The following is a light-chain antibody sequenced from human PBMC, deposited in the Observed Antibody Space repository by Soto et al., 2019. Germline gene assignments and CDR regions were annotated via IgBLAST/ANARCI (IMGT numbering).Light chain of an antibody. Sequence: QSVLTQPPSVSGAPGQRVTISCTGSSSNIGAGYGVHWYQQLPGAAPKLLIYANSNRPSGVPDRFSGSKSGTSASLAITGLQAEDEADYYCQSYDSSLSVLFGGGTQLTVL. CDR2: ANS. J-gene: IGLJ2*01. CDR3: QSYDSSLSVL. CDR1: SSNIGAGYG. V-gene: IGLV1-40*01.